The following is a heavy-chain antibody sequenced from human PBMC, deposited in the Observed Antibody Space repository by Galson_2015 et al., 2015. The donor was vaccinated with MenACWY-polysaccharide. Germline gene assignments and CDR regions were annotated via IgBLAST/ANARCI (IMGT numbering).Heavy chain of an antibody. CDR2: ISYDGRNE. V-gene: IGHV3-30*18. D-gene: IGHD1/OR15-1a*01. CDR1: GFPFSTHG. CDR3: AKGGRKNRAPDDDY. J-gene: IGHJ4*02. Sequence: SLRLSCAASGFPFSTHGMHWVRQAPGKGLEWVAVISYDGRNEYYADSVKGRFTISRDNSKNTLYLQMSSLRAEDTAVYYCAKGGRKNRAPDDDYWGQGTLVTVSS.